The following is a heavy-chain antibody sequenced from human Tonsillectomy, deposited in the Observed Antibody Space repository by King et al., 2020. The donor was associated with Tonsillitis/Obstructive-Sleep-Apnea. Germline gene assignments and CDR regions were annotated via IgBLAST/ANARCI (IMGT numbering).Heavy chain of an antibody. D-gene: IGHD3-10*01. J-gene: IGHJ6*03. V-gene: IGHV3-48*02. Sequence: QLVQSGGGLVQPGGSLRLSCAASEFTLSNSNMNWVRQAPGKGLEWVSYISSSSSTIFYADSVKGRFTISRDNAKNSLYMQMNSLRDEDTAVYYCAIQSLWGYYYGSGNYYYMDVWGKGTTVTVSS. CDR2: ISSSSSTI. CDR3: AIQSLWGYYYGSGNYYYMDV. CDR1: EFTLSNSN.